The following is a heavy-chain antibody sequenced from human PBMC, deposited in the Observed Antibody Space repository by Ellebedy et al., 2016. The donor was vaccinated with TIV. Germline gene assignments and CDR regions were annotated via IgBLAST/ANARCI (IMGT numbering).Heavy chain of an antibody. CDR3: AREGDTEMATLNLDY. D-gene: IGHD5-24*01. J-gene: IGHJ4*02. CDR1: GGSLSGYY. CDR2: INHSGST. Sequence: MPSETLSLTCTLSGGSLSGYYWSWIRQLPGKGLEWIEEINHSGSTNYNPSLKSRVTISLDTSKNQFSLNLSSVTAADTDVYYCAREGDTEMATLNLDYWGEGTLVTVSS. V-gene: IGHV4-34*01.